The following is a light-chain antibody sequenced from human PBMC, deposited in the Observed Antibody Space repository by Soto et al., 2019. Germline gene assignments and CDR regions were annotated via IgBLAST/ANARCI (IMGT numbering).Light chain of an antibody. J-gene: IGKJ1*01. Sequence: DIQMTQSPSSLSASVGDRVTITCRASQSISTYLNWYQQKPGKAPKLLIYAASTLQSGVPSRFSGSGSGTDFRLTITSLQPEDIATYSCKQSSTTPRTFGQGTNV. CDR1: QSISTY. CDR3: KQSSTTPRT. V-gene: IGKV1-39*01. CDR2: AAS.